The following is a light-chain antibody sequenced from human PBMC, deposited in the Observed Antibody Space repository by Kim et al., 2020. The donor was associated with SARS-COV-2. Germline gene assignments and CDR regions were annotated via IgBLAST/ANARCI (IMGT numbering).Light chain of an antibody. CDR3: QSYDSSLSAL. J-gene: IGLJ1*01. V-gene: IGLV1-40*01. Sequence: QSVLTQPPSVSGAPGQRVTISCTGSSSNIGAGYDVHWCQQLPGTAPKLLIYGNSNRPSGVPDRFSGSKSGTSASLAITGLQAEDEADYYCQSYDSSLSALFGTGTKVTVL. CDR1: SSNIGAGYD. CDR2: GNS.